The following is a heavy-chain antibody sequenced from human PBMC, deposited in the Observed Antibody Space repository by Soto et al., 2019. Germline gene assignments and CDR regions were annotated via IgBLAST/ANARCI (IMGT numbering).Heavy chain of an antibody. CDR1: GYTFTSYG. CDR3: AMLEIVPAAPDNYYYMDV. Sequence: QVQLVQSGAEVKKPGASVKVSCKASGYTFTSYGVSWVRQAPGQGLEWMGWISANNGNTNYAQKLQGRVTMTTDTTTSTASMELRSLRYDDTAVYDCAMLEIVPAAPDNYYYMDVWGTGTTVTVSS. CDR2: ISANNGNT. J-gene: IGHJ6*03. V-gene: IGHV1-18*01. D-gene: IGHD2-2*01.